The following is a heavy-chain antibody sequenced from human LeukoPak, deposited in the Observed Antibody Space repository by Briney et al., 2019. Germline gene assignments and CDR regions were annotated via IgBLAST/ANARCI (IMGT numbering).Heavy chain of an antibody. D-gene: IGHD2-21*02. J-gene: IGHJ4*02. Sequence: SETLSLTCTVSGYSISSGHYWGWIRHPPGKGLEWIGNIYHSGSTYYNPSLKSRVTISVDTSKNQFSLKLSSVTAADTAVYYCARGAATARTEENYFDYWGQGTLVTVSS. CDR1: GYSISSGHY. CDR2: IYHSGST. CDR3: ARGAATARTEENYFDY. V-gene: IGHV4-38-2*02.